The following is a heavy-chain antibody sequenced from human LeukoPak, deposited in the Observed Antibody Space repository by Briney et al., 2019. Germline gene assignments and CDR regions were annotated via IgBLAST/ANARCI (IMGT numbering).Heavy chain of an antibody. D-gene: IGHD2-15*01. V-gene: IGHV3-48*03. Sequence: GGSLRLSCSASGFNFSSYEMNWVRQAPGKGLEWVSYISTGGNTIHYADSVKGRFTTSRDNAKNSLYLQMNSLRAEDTAVYYCARDNVRGGFDIWGQGTMVTVSS. CDR1: GFNFSSYE. CDR3: ARDNVRGGFDI. CDR2: ISTGGNTI. J-gene: IGHJ3*02.